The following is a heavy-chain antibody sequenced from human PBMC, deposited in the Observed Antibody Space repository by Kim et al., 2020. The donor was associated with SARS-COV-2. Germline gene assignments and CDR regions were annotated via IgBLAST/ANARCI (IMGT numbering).Heavy chain of an antibody. J-gene: IGHJ6*02. Sequence: SETLSLTCTVSGGSISSYYWSWIRQPPGKGLEWIGYIYYSGSTNYNPSLKSRVTISVDTSKNQFSLKLSSVTAADTAVYYCARAGYYGSGSYRSYYYGMDVWGQGTTVTVSS. V-gene: IGHV4-59*13. CDR3: ARAGYYGSGSYRSYYYGMDV. D-gene: IGHD3-10*01. CDR1: GGSISSYY. CDR2: IYYSGST.